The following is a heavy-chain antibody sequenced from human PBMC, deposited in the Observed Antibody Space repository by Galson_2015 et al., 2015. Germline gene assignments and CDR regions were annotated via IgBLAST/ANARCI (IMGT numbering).Heavy chain of an antibody. V-gene: IGHV3-13*01. CDR3: ARESPVAQDAFDI. CDR2: IGTAGDT. J-gene: IGHJ3*02. CDR1: GFTVSSYD. D-gene: IGHD4-23*01. Sequence: SLRLSCAASGFTVSSYDMYWVRQAIGEGLQWVSAIGTAGDTYYAGSVRGRFTISGENAKNSLYLQMNSLRAGDTAVYYCARESPVAQDAFDIWGQGTMLTVSS.